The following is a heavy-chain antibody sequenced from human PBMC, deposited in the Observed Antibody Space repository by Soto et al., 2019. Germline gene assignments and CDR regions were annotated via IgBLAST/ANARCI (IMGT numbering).Heavy chain of an antibody. Sequence: EVQLVESGGGVVQPGGSLRLSCTASEFTFSQYWLTWVRQTPGRGLEWVANIKEDGSEKNYVDSVRGRFTISRDNVKNSLFLQMNCLRVEDTAVYYCASRFCTGIACYRGGYRVFDYWGQGTLVTVSS. J-gene: IGHJ4*02. V-gene: IGHV3-7*01. CDR3: ASRFCTGIACYRGGYRVFDY. CDR1: EFTFSQYW. CDR2: IKEDGSEK. D-gene: IGHD2-8*02.